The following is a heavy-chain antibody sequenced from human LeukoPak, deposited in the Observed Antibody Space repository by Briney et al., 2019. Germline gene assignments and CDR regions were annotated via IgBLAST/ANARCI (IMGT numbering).Heavy chain of an antibody. CDR1: GFTFSSYA. J-gene: IGHJ4*02. V-gene: IGHV3-23*01. D-gene: IGHD3-22*01. CDR2: ISGSGGST. CDR3: AKGRDYYDSSGSFDY. Sequence: PGGSLRLSCAASGFTFSSYAMSWVRQAPGKGLEWVSAISGSGGSTYYADSVKGRFTISRDNSKNTLYLQMNSLRAEDTAVYYCAKGRDYYDSSGSFDYWDQGTLVTVSS.